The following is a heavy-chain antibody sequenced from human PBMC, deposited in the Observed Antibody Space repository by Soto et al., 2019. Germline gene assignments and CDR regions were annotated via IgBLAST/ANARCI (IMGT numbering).Heavy chain of an antibody. CDR1: GGSISSENW. CDR2: IHHTEST. CDR3: ARRMRAGRYYDAGDY. V-gene: IGHV4-4*02. Sequence: QVQLQESGPGLVKSSETLSLTCAVSGGSISSENWWNWVRQPPGKGLEWIGEIHHTESTNYNPSLQSRVTISVDKSRERFSLRLSSVTAADTAVYYCARRMRAGRYYDAGDYWGQGILVTVTS. J-gene: IGHJ4*02. D-gene: IGHD3-22*01.